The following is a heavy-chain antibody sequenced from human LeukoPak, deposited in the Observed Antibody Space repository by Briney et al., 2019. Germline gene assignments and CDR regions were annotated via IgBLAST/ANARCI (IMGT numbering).Heavy chain of an antibody. CDR3: AKDLLRDIVVVPAAIQLPDY. D-gene: IGHD2-2*02. V-gene: IGHV3-23*01. CDR1: GFTFSSYS. Sequence: PGGSLRLSCAASGFTFSSYSMNWVRQAPGKGLGWVSAISGSGGSAYYADSVKGRFTISRDNSKNTLYLQMNSLRAEDTAVYYCAKDLLRDIVVVPAAIQLPDYWGQGTLVTVSS. J-gene: IGHJ4*02. CDR2: ISGSGGSA.